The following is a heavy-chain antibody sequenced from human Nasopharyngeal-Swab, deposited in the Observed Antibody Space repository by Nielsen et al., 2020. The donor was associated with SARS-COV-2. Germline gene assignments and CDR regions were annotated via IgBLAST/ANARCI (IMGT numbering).Heavy chain of an antibody. D-gene: IGHD6-19*01. V-gene: IGHV3-23*01. Sequence: GESLKISCAASGFTFSSYAMSWVRQAPGKGLEWVSAISGSGGSTYYADSVKGRFTVSRDNSKNTLYLQMNSLRAEDTAVYYCAKDTPGSSGCYAPFDYWGQGTLVTVSS. CDR1: GFTFSSYA. J-gene: IGHJ4*02. CDR3: AKDTPGSSGCYAPFDY. CDR2: ISGSGGST.